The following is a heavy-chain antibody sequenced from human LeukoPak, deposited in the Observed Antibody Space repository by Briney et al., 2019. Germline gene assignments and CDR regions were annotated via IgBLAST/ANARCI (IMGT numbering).Heavy chain of an antibody. CDR3: AKTPLTSKGWANNFDY. J-gene: IGHJ4*02. Sequence: GGSLRLSCAASGFIFNSYGMHWVRQTPGKGLEWVAFIRYDGTQKYYADFVKGRFTISRDNSKNTLYLQMNSLRAEDTAVYYCAKTPLTSKGWANNFDYWGQGTLVTVSS. V-gene: IGHV3-30*02. CDR2: IRYDGTQK. CDR1: GFIFNSYG. D-gene: IGHD4-11*01.